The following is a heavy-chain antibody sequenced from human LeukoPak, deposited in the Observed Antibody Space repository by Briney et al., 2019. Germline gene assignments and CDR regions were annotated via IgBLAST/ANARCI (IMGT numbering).Heavy chain of an antibody. V-gene: IGHV1-69*04. Sequence: ASVKVSCKASGGTFSSYAIIWVRQAPGQGLEWMGRIIPILGIANYAQKFQGRVTITADKSTSTAYMELSSLRSEDTAVYYCASPYYHDSSGYYFFDYWGQGTLVTVSS. D-gene: IGHD3-22*01. CDR2: IIPILGIA. J-gene: IGHJ4*02. CDR1: GGTFSSYA. CDR3: ASPYYHDSSGYYFFDY.